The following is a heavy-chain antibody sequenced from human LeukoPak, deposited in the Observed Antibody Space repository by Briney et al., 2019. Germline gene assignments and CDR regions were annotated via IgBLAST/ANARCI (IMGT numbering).Heavy chain of an antibody. CDR1: GGSISSSSYY. D-gene: IGHD2-2*01. V-gene: IGHV4-61*01. CDR3: ASSDIVVVPAAIDAFDI. Sequence: PSETLSLTCTVSGGSISSSSYYWSWIRQPPGKGLEWIGYIYYSGSTNYNPSLKSRVTISVDTSKNQFSLKLSSVTAADTAVYYCASSDIVVVPAAIDAFDIWGQGTMVTVSS. CDR2: IYYSGST. J-gene: IGHJ3*02.